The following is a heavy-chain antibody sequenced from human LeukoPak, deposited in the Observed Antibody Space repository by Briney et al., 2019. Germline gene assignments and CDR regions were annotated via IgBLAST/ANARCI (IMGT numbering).Heavy chain of an antibody. J-gene: IGHJ4*02. D-gene: IGHD2-8*01. Sequence: SETLSLTCIVSGGSISSTTDYWGWVRQPPGKGLEWIGSIYYSGSTWYNPSLKSRVTVSADTSKNQFSLKLTSVTAADTAVYYCARDRACSNGVCSYFDYWGQGTVVTVSS. CDR2: IYYSGST. CDR1: GGSISSTTDY. CDR3: ARDRACSNGVCSYFDY. V-gene: IGHV4-39*01.